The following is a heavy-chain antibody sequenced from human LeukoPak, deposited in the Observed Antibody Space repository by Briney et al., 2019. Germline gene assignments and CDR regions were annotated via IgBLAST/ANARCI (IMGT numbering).Heavy chain of an antibody. CDR2: IYSGDSRV. D-gene: IGHD6-13*01. J-gene: IGHJ5*02. CDR3: ACRDLSSTWSYP. Sequence: GESLKISWKGVGYSFTNYWIAWVRQMPGKGMGWCGVIYSGDSRVRYNPSFQGQVAISVDKSVSTAYLQWISLKASDTAMYYCACRDLSSTWSYPWGQGTLVTVSS. CDR1: GYSFTNYW. V-gene: IGHV5-51*01.